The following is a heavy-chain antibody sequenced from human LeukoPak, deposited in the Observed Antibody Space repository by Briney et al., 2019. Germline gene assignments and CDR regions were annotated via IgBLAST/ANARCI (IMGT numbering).Heavy chain of an antibody. Sequence: SETLSLTCTVSGGSISSYYGSWIRQPAGHGLEWIGRIYTSGSTTYNHSLKSRVPMSVDTSKHQFSLKLSSVTAADTAVYYCARDKEKAVAGTVYWGQGTLVTVSS. V-gene: IGHV4-4*07. D-gene: IGHD6-19*01. J-gene: IGHJ4*02. CDR3: ARDKEKAVAGTVY. CDR1: GGSISSYY. CDR2: IYTSGST.